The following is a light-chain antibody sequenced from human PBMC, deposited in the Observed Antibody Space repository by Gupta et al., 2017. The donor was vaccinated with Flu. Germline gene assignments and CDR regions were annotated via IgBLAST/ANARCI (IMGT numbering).Light chain of an antibody. CDR3: AAWDDSRNGQV. CDR1: SSNIGRNN. V-gene: IGLV1-44*01. Sequence: RVTISGSGSSSNIGRNNANWYQQVPGTAPKLLMYSNDHRPSGVPDRFSGSKSGTSASLAISGLQAEDEADYYCAAWDDSRNGQVFGTGTKVTVL. CDR2: SND. J-gene: IGLJ1*01.